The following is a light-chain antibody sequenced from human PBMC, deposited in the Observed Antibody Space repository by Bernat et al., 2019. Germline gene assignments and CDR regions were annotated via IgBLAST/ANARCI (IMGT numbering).Light chain of an antibody. J-gene: IGKJ5*01. CDR1: RSLLHSNGYNY. Sequence: DIVMTQSPLSLPVTPGEPASISCRSSRSLLHSNGYNYLDWYLQKPGQSPQLLIYLGSNRASGVPDRFSGSGSGTDFTLKISRVEAEDVGVYYGMQALQTPRTFGKGTRLEIK. CDR3: MQALQTPRT. V-gene: IGKV2-28*01. CDR2: LGS.